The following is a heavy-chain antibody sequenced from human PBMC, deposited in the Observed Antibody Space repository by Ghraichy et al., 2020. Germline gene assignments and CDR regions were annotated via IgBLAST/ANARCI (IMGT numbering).Heavy chain of an antibody. Sequence: GSLRLSCAASGLIFSTYWMTWVRQAPRKGLEWVANINQDGREKYYVASVKGRFTISRDNAKNSLYLQMNGLRAEDTAVYYCSSGDTFDIWGQGTMVAVSS. CDR2: INQDGREK. J-gene: IGHJ3*02. D-gene: IGHD3-10*01. CDR1: GLIFSTYW. V-gene: IGHV3-7*03. CDR3: SSGDTFDI.